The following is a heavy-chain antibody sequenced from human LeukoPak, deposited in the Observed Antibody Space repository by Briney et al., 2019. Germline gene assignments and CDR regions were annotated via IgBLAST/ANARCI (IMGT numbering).Heavy chain of an antibody. V-gene: IGHV4-39*07. Sequence: SETLSHTCTGSGGSISSSSYYRGWIRQPPGKGLEWIGSIYYSGSTYYNPSLKSRVTISVDTSKNQFSLKLSSVTAADTAVYYCARGYLTTVYYFDYWGQGTLVTVSS. J-gene: IGHJ4*02. CDR1: GGSISSSSYY. D-gene: IGHD4-17*01. CDR2: IYYSGST. CDR3: ARGYLTTVYYFDY.